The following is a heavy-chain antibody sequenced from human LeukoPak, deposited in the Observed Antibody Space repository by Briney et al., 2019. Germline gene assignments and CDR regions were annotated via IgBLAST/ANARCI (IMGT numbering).Heavy chain of an antibody. CDR3: ARGHYDVLAASYKWTPDY. V-gene: IGHV3-21*01. J-gene: IGHJ4*02. CDR1: GFTFNTFN. Sequence: GGSLRLSCAASGFTFNTFNMNWDRQAPGKGLEWVSSITSGGDYIYYADSVKGRFTTSRDNAKNSLSLQLNSLRVEDTAVYYCARGHYDVLAASYKWTPDYWGQGTLVTVSS. CDR2: ITSGGDYI. D-gene: IGHD3-9*01.